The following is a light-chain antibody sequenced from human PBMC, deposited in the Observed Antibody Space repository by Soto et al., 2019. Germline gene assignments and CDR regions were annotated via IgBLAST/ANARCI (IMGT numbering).Light chain of an antibody. CDR1: QSVRSS. Sequence: EIVLTQSPATLSLSPGERATLSCRASQSVRSSLAWYQQKPGHPPRLLIYDASTRSTGIPGRFSGSGSGTDFTLTISNLEPEDFATYYCQQRGSWPWTFGQGAKVESK. CDR2: DAS. J-gene: IGKJ1*01. V-gene: IGKV3-11*01. CDR3: QQRGSWPWT.